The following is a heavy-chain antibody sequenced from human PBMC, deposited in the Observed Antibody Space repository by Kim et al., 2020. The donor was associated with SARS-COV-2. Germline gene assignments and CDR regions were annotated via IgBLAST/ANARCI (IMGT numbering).Heavy chain of an antibody. J-gene: IGHJ4*02. CDR3: ASSVGDSPYYFDY. V-gene: IGHV1-69*01. D-gene: IGHD6-13*01. Sequence: YAQKFQGRVTITAGESTSTAYMELSSLRSEDTAVYYCASSVGDSPYYFDYWGQGTLVTVSS.